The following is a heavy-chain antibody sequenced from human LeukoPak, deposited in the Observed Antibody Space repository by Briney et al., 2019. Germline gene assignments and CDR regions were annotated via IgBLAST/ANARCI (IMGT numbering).Heavy chain of an antibody. CDR3: ERHGGALLWFGESSPTHFDY. J-gene: IGHJ4*02. V-gene: IGHV4-59*08. CDR1: GGSISSYY. CDR2: IYYSGST. D-gene: IGHD3-10*01. Sequence: SETLSLTCTVSGGSISSYYWSWIRQPPGKGLEWIGYIYYSGSTNYNPSLKSRVTISVDTSKNQFSLKLSSVTAADTAVYYCERHGGALLWFGESSPTHFDYWGQGTLVTVSS.